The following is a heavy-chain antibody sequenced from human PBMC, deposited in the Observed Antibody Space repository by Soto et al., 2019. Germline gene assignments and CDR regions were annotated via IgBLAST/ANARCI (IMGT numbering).Heavy chain of an antibody. CDR3: SRGNYGGWFDP. CDR2: INSDGSST. Sequence: GGSLRLSCAASGFTFSDYWMHWVRQAPGKGLVSVSRINSDGSSTNYADSVKGRFTISRDNAKNTLYLQMNSLRAEDTAVYYCSRGNYGGWFDPWGQGTLVTVSS. V-gene: IGHV3-74*01. CDR1: GFTFSDYW. D-gene: IGHD4-17*01. J-gene: IGHJ5*02.